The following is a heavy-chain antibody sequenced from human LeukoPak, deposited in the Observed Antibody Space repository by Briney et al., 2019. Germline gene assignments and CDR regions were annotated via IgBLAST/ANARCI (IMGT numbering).Heavy chain of an antibody. J-gene: IGHJ1*01. CDR2: ISAYNGNT. CDR1: GYTFTSYG. D-gene: IGHD3-10*01. CDR3: ARGHPTAYYYGSGSLEYFQH. Sequence: ASVKVSCKASGYTFTSYGISWVRQAPGQGLEWMGWISAYNGNTNYAQKLQGRVTMTTDTSTSTAYMELRSLRSDDTAVYYCARGHPTAYYYGSGSLEYFQHWGQGTLVTVSS. V-gene: IGHV1-18*01.